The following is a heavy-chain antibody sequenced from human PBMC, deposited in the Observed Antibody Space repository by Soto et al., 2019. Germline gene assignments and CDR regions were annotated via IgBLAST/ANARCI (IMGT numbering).Heavy chain of an antibody. CDR2: LYYSGST. J-gene: IGHJ4*02. D-gene: IGHD3-22*01. V-gene: IGHV4-39*01. CDR1: GGSISRSTYY. CDR3: ARLYYDSSGYYYLGYFDY. Sequence: PSETLSLTCTVSGGSISRSTYYWVWIRQPPGKVLEWIGSLYYSGSTFYNPSLKSRVTISVDTSKNQFSLKVNSVTAADTAVYYCARLYYDSSGYYYLGYFDYWGQGTLVTVSS.